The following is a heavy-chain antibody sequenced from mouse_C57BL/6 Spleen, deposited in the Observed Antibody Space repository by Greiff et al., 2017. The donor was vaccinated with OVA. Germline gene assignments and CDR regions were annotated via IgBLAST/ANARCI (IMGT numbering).Heavy chain of an antibody. CDR2: INPSSGST. J-gene: IGHJ2*01. CDR3: ARVTTVVADY. CDR1: GYTFTSYW. Sequence: VQLQQSGAELAKPGASVKLSCKASGYTFTSYWMHWVKPRPGQGLEWIGYINPSSGSTKYNQKFKDKATLTADKSSSTAYMQLSSLTYEDSAVYYCARVTTVVADYWGKGTTLTVSS. D-gene: IGHD1-1*01. V-gene: IGHV1-7*01.